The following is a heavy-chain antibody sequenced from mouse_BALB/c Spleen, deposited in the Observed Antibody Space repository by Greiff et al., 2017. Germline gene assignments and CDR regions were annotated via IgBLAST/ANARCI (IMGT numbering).Heavy chain of an antibody. CDR2: IYPSDSYT. J-gene: IGHJ2*01. CDR1: GYTFTSYW. Sequence: VQLQQPGAELVRPGASVKLSCKASGYTFTSYWINWVKQRPGQGLEWIGNIYPSDSYTNYNQKFKDKATLTVDKSSSTAYMQLSSPTSEDSAVYYCTRSEGNYWGQGTTRTGAS. CDR3: TRSEGNY. V-gene: IGHV1-69*02.